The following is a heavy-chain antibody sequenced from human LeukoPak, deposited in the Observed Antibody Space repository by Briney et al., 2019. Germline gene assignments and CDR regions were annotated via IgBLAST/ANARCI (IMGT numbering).Heavy chain of an antibody. Sequence: GRSLRLSCAASGFTFSSYAMHWVRQAPGKGLEWVAVISYDGSNKYYADSVKGRFTISRDNSKNTLYLQMNSLRAEDTAVYYCARSGSSGWLGFDYWGQGTLVTVSS. V-gene: IGHV3-30*01. CDR3: ARSGSSGWLGFDY. CDR2: ISYDGSNK. CDR1: GFTFSSYA. J-gene: IGHJ4*02. D-gene: IGHD6-19*01.